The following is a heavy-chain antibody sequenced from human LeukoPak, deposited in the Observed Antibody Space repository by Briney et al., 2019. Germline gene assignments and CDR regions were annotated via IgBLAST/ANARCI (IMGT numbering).Heavy chain of an antibody. CDR1: GVSISSNNW. CDR3: ARVNINNWHSCDY. Sequence: SGTLSLTCAVSGVSISSNNWWGWVRQPPGKGLEWIGEIYHSGSPNYNPSLKSRVTISVDKSRNHFSLNLSSVTAADTAVYYCARVNINNWHSCDYWGQGTLVTVSS. CDR2: IYHSGSP. J-gene: IGHJ4*02. V-gene: IGHV4-4*02. D-gene: IGHD1-1*01.